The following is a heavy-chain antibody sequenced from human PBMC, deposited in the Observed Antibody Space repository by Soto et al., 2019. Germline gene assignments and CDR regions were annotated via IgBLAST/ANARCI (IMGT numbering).Heavy chain of an antibody. J-gene: IGHJ5*02. CDR2: INPSGGGT. V-gene: IGHV1-46*01. D-gene: IGHD3-16*01. Sequence: ASVKVSCKASGYTFTSYYMHWVRQAPGQGLEWMGRINPSGGGTSYAQKFQGRVTMTRDTSMSTAYMELSRLRSDDTAVYYCARGGDQEDYNWFDPWGQGTLVTVSS. CDR3: ARGGDQEDYNWFDP. CDR1: GYTFTSYY.